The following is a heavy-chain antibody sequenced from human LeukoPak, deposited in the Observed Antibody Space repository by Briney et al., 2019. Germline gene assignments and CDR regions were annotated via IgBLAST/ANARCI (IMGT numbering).Heavy chain of an antibody. CDR3: ARAAMVRGVDYFDY. CDR1: GFTFSSYA. J-gene: IGHJ4*02. D-gene: IGHD3-10*01. Sequence: PGGSLRLSCSASGFTFSSYAMIWVRQAPGKGLEWVSSISGSTGRTYYADSVKGRFTISRDNSKNTLYLQMNSLRAEDTAVYYCARAAMVRGVDYFDYWGQGTLVTVSS. CDR2: ISGSTGRT. V-gene: IGHV3-23*01.